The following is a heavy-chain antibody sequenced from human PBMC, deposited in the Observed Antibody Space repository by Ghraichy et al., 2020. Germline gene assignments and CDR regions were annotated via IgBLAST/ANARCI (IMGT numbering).Heavy chain of an antibody. CDR1: GGSFSGYY. J-gene: IGHJ2*01. V-gene: IGHV4-34*01. CDR2: INHSGST. CDR3: AREIADYYDSSGYRPAWYFDL. D-gene: IGHD3-22*01. Sequence: SETLSLTCAVYGGSFSGYYWSWIRQPPGKGLEWIGEINHSGSTNYNPSLKSRVTISVDTSKNQFSLKLSSVTAADTAVYYCAREIADYYDSSGYRPAWYFDLWGRGTLVTVSS.